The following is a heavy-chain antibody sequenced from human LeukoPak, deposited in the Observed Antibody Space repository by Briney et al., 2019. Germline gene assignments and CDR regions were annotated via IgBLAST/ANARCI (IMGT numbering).Heavy chain of an antibody. J-gene: IGHJ4*02. CDR2: IRYDGSNK. CDR1: GFTFSSYG. CDR3: AKDLRVSMTTVTNYYFDY. Sequence: GGSLRLSSAASGFTFSSYGMHWVRQAPGKGLEWVAFIRYDGSNKYYADSVKGRFTISRDNSKNTLYLQMNSLRAEDTAVYYCAKDLRVSMTTVTNYYFDYWGQGTLVTVSS. V-gene: IGHV3-30*02. D-gene: IGHD4-17*01.